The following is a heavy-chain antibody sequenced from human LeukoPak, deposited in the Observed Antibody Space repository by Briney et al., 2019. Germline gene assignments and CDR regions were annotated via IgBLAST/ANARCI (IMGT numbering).Heavy chain of an antibody. CDR3: ARLSTGYSSNFDY. CDR1: GGSISSYY. Sequence: MPSETLSLTCTVSGGSISSYYWSWIRQPPGKGLEWIGYIYTSGSTNYNPSLKSRVTISEDTSKNQFSLKLSSVTAADTAVYYCARLSTGYSSNFDYWGQGTLVTVSS. D-gene: IGHD6-13*01. V-gene: IGHV4-4*09. J-gene: IGHJ4*02. CDR2: IYTSGST.